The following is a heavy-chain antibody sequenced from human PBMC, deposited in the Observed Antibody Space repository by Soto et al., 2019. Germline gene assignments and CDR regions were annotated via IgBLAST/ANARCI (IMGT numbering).Heavy chain of an antibody. D-gene: IGHD3-10*01. CDR3: ASTYGSGSYYSYSYGMDV. Sequence: QVQLQESGPGLVKPSETLSLTCTVSGGSISSYYWSWIRQPPGKGLEWIGYIYYSGSTNYNPSLKSRVTISVDXXKXQXXLKLSSVTAADTAVYYCASTYGSGSYYSYSYGMDVWGQGTTVTVSS. CDR2: IYYSGST. CDR1: GGSISSYY. J-gene: IGHJ6*02. V-gene: IGHV4-59*01.